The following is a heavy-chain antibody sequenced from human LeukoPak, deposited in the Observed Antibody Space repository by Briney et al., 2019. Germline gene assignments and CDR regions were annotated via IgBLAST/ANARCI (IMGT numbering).Heavy chain of an antibody. CDR2: IYTSGST. CDR3: ARENSGSYREFDY. V-gene: IGHV4-4*07. J-gene: IGHJ4*02. D-gene: IGHD1-26*01. CDR1: GGSISSYY. Sequence: SETLSLTYTVSGGSISSYYWSWIRQPAGKGLEWIGRIYTSGSTNCNASLKSRVSMSVDTSKNQFSLKLSSVTAADTAVFYCARENSGSYREFDYWGQGTLVTVSS.